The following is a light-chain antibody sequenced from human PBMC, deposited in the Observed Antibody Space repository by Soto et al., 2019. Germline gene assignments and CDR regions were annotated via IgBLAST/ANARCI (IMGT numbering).Light chain of an antibody. J-gene: IGKJ1*01. CDR3: QQYINWPPWT. CDR1: QSVSSE. Sequence: VMTQSPATLSVSPGESATVSCRASQSVSSELAWYQHKPGQAPRLLIYDASTRATGVSARFSGSGSGTEFTLTISSLQSEDFAVYYCQQYINWPPWTFGQGTTVEIK. CDR2: DAS. V-gene: IGKV3-15*01.